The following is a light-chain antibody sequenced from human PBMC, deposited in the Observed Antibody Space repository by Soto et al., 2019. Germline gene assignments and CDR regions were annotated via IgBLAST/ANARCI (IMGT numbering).Light chain of an antibody. V-gene: IGKV3-15*01. CDR2: GAS. J-gene: IGKJ1*01. CDR1: QSVSSN. Sequence: EILMTQSPATLSVSPGERATLSCRASQSVSSNLAWYQQKPGQAPRLLIYGASTRATGIPSRLSGSGYGTDFTLTISSMKNEDCATYYCQQLNSYTWTFGQGTKVDIK. CDR3: QQLNSYTWT.